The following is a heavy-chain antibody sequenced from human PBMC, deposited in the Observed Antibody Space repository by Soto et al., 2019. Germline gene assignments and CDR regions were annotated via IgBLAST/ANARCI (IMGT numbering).Heavy chain of an antibody. CDR3: ARSDYDFWSGYLGDIGY. Sequence: XSLKVSCKASGYTFTGYYMHWVRQAPGQGLEWMGWINPNSGGTNYAQKFQGRVTMTRDTSISTAYMELSRLRSDDTAVYYCARSDYDFWSGYLGDIGYWGQGTLVTVSS. CDR1: GYTFTGYY. J-gene: IGHJ4*02. V-gene: IGHV1-2*02. CDR2: INPNSGGT. D-gene: IGHD3-3*01.